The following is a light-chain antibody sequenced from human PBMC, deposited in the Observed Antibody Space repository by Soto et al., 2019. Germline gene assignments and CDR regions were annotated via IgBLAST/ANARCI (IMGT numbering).Light chain of an antibody. V-gene: IGLV1-44*01. J-gene: IGLJ3*02. Sequence: QSVLTQPPSASGTPGQRVTISCSGSSSNIGSNAVSWYQQLPGTAPKLLIYNDNQRPSGVPDRFSASKSGTAASLAISGRQSEDEADYYCAAWDDSLNARGVFGGGTKLTVL. CDR2: NDN. CDR1: SSNIGSNA. CDR3: AAWDDSLNARGV.